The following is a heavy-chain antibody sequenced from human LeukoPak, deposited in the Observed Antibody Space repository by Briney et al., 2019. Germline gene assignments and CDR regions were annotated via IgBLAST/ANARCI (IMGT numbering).Heavy chain of an antibody. D-gene: IGHD3-9*01. CDR1: GVIFKKAW. J-gene: IGHJ5*02. CDR2: IKSEGDGGGTP. CDR3: PSRYGSGPDSTFDP. Sequence: GGGLRLSCAESGVIFKKAWMSWGRQTPGGRVEWGGRIKSEGDGGGTPDYAAPVYATSTISRADSKNTLFLHMTSLRTEDTAVYYCPSRYGSGPDSTFDPWGQGTLVTVSS. V-gene: IGHV3-15*01.